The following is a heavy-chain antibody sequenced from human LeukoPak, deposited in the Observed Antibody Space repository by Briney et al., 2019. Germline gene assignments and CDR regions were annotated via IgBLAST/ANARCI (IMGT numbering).Heavy chain of an antibody. D-gene: IGHD1-7*01. CDR2: ICYSVSN. V-gene: IGHV4-39*07. CDR1: GGSISSSCYY. CDR3: ARVGTETYYYDYYYMDV. Sequence: SETLSLTCTVSGGSISSSCYYWGWIRQPPGKGLEWIGNICYSVSNYYNPSLKSRVTISVDTSKNQFSLKLSAATAPDTAVSYSARVGTETYYYDYYYMDVWGKGTTVTVSS. J-gene: IGHJ6*03.